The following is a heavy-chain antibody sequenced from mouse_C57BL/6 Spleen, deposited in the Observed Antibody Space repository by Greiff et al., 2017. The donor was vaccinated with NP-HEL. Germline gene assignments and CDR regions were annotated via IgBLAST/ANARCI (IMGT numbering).Heavy chain of an antibody. CDR2: IDPSDSYT. Sequence: QVQLQQPGAELVKPGASVKLSCKASGYTFTSYWMQWVKQRPGQGLEWIGEIDPSDSYTNYNQKFKGKATLTVDTSSSTAYMQLSSLTSEDSAVYYCARWDRSFAYWGQGTLVTVSA. CDR3: ARWDRSFAY. V-gene: IGHV1-50*01. D-gene: IGHD4-1*01. CDR1: GYTFTSYW. J-gene: IGHJ3*01.